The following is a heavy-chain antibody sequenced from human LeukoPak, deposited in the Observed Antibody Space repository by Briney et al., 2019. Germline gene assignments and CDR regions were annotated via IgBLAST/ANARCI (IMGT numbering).Heavy chain of an antibody. CDR3: ATWAYSSSSASDY. D-gene: IGHD6-6*01. CDR1: GGSISSGGYY. J-gene: IGHJ4*02. Sequence: PSETLSLTCTVSGGSISSGGYYWSWIRQHPGKGLEWIGYIYYSGSTYYNPSLKGRVTISVDTSKNQFSLKLSSVTAADTAVYYCATWAYSSSSASDYWGQGTLVTVSS. CDR2: IYYSGST. V-gene: IGHV4-31*03.